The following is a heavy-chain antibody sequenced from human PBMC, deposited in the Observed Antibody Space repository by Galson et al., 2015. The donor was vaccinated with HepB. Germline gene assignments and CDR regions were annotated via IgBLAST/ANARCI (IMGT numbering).Heavy chain of an antibody. J-gene: IGHJ5*02. V-gene: IGHV1-2*06. CDR1: GYTFTGPY. D-gene: IGHD6-6*01. CDR2: IDPYNGGP. Sequence: SVKVSCKASGYTFTGPYIHWVRQAPGPRHEWMGRIDPYNGGPNFGPRFQGRVTLTRDTSISTAYMELSSLRSDDTAVYYCATTREYSMSSVGGGGWLDPWGQGTLVTVSS. CDR3: ATTREYSMSSVGGGGWLDP.